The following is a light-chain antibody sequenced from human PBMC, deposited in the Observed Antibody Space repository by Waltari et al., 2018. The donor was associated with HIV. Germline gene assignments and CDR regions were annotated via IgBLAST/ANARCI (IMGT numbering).Light chain of an antibody. CDR1: SSDVGGYNY. J-gene: IGLJ2*01. V-gene: IGLV2-8*01. Sequence: QSALTQPPSASGSPGQSVTLSCTGTSSDVGGYNYVSWHQQHPGKAPKHMIYDVSKMPSGCPDRFSGSKSGNTASLTVSGLQPEDEADYYCSSHAGSKVVFGGGTRLTVL. CDR2: DVS. CDR3: SSHAGSKVV.